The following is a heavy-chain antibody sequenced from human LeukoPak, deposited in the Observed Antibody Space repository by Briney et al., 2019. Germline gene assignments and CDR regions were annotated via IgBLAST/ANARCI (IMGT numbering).Heavy chain of an antibody. CDR2: IYYSGPT. Sequence: SETLSLTCTVSGGSINSYYWSWIRQPPGKGLEWIGYIYYSGPTNYNPSLKSRVTISVDTSKNQFSLKLSSVTAADTAVYYCAGPGYYDGSGYYSYFDYWGQGTLVTVSS. CDR1: GGSINSYY. D-gene: IGHD3-22*01. V-gene: IGHV4-59*01. CDR3: AGPGYYDGSGYYSYFDY. J-gene: IGHJ4*02.